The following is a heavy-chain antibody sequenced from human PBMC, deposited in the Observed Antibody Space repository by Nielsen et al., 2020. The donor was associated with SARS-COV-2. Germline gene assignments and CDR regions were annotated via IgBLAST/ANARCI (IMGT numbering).Heavy chain of an antibody. J-gene: IGHJ6*03. D-gene: IGHD3-9*01. V-gene: IGHV3-49*03. CDR1: GFTFGDYA. CDR2: IRSKAYGGTT. Sequence: GGSLRLSCTASGFTFGDYAMSWFRQAPGKGLEWVGFIRSKAYGGTTEYAASVKGRFTISRDDSKSIAYLQMNSLKTEDTAVYYCTRDLTYDILTGYWWYYYYYYYMDVWGKGTTVTVSS. CDR3: TRDLTYDILTGYWWYYYYYYYMDV.